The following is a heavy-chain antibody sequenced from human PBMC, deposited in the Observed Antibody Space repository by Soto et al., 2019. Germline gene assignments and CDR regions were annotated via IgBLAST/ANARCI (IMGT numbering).Heavy chain of an antibody. J-gene: IGHJ3*02. V-gene: IGHV3-15*01. CDR1: GFTFSNAW. CDR2: IKSKTDGGTT. CDR3: TTVLTAYYDSSGYYYGGAFDI. D-gene: IGHD3-22*01. Sequence: GGSLRLSCAASGFTFSNAWMSWVRQAPGKGLEWVGRIKSKTDGGTTDYAAPVKGRFTISRDDSKNTLYLQMNSLKTEDTAVYYCTTVLTAYYDSSGYYYGGAFDIWGQGTMVTVSS.